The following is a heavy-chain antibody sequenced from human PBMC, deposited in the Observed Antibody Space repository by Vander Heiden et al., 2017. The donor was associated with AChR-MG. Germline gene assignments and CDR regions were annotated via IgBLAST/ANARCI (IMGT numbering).Heavy chain of an antibody. V-gene: IGHV1-18*01. CDR2: IIAYDDNT. CDR3: ALGERPPGYCLDY. CDR1: GYTFTSYG. Sequence: QVQQVLTGDEVQKPGAAGKVPCKASGYTFTSYGISGVRQAPGQGLGWMGCIIAYDDNTDYADTLDGRVTTTTDTSPSTAYRELRTLRSDGTAVYFCALGERPPGYCLDYWGQGTLVTVSS. J-gene: IGHJ4*02. D-gene: IGHD3-10*01.